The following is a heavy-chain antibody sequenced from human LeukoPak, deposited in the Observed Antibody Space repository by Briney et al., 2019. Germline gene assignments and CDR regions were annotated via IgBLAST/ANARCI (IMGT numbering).Heavy chain of an antibody. CDR1: GFTFSSYA. Sequence: GGSLRLSRAASGFTFSSYAMSWVRQAPGKGLEWVSAISGSGGSTYYADSVKGRFTISRDNSKNTLYLQMNSLRAEDTAVYYCASDCSGGSCYYYYYGMDVWGKGTTVTVSS. CDR3: ASDCSGGSCYYYYYGMDV. V-gene: IGHV3-23*01. CDR2: ISGSGGST. D-gene: IGHD2-15*01. J-gene: IGHJ6*04.